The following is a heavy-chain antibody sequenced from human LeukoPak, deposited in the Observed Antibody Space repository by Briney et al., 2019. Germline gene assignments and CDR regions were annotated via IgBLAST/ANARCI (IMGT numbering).Heavy chain of an antibody. D-gene: IGHD1-1*01. J-gene: IGHJ4*02. V-gene: IGHV3-30*18. CDR2: ISYDGSNK. CDR3: AKDHSTWKMSYFDY. CDR1: GFIFSSYG. Sequence: PGRSLRLSCVASGFIFSSYGMHWVRQAPGKGLEWVAVISYDGSNKYYADSVKGRFTISRDNSKNTLYLQMNSLRAEDKAVYYCAKDHSTWKMSYFDYWGQGTLVTVSS.